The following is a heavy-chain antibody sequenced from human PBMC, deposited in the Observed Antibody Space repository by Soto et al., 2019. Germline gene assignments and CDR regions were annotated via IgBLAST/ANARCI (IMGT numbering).Heavy chain of an antibody. CDR3: AKKVNSGSGSQFFDY. CDR2: FRSGGDDDTT. V-gene: IGHV3-23*01. D-gene: IGHD3-10*01. Sequence: PXGSLSLSCTASGCTCSSYSLRWLRQAPGKGLEWVSGFRSGGDDDTTYYADSVRGRFTISRDNSKNTLILQMNSLRAEDTAIYYCAKKVNSGSGSQFFDYWRQGSLVTVSS. J-gene: IGHJ4*02. CDR1: GCTCSSYS.